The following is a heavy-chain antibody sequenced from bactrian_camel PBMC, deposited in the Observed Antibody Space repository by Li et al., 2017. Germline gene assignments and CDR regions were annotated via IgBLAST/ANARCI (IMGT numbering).Heavy chain of an antibody. CDR2: IGVEGGT. D-gene: IGHD3*01. V-gene: IGHV3S67*01. J-gene: IGHJ6*01. CDR3: ALDPASGKTSWVYHLLPRPTFGF. CDR1: GFTVSAGY. Sequence: VQLVESGGGTVQAGGSLRLSCLASGFTVSAGYMAWFRQAPGKEREGVAVIGVEGGTYYAPSAKGRFTISQDNAANTVYLQMTSLKPEDAATYYCALDPASGKTSWVYHLLPRPTFGFWGKGTQVTVS.